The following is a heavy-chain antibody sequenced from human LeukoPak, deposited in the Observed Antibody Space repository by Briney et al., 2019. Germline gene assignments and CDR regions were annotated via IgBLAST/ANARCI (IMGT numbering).Heavy chain of an antibody. CDR1: GYTFTGYY. Sequence: PGASVKVSCKASGYTFTGYYMHWVRQAPGQGLEWMGWINPNSGGTNYAQKFQGRVTMTRDTSISTAYMELSRLRSDDTAVYYCARGVGVYYYDSSGYYPDYWGQGTLVTVSP. J-gene: IGHJ4*02. D-gene: IGHD3-22*01. CDR3: ARGVGVYYYDSSGYYPDY. CDR2: INPNSGGT. V-gene: IGHV1-2*02.